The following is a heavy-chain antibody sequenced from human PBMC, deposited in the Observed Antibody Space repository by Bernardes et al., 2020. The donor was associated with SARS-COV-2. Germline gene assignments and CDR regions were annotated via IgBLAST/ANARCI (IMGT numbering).Heavy chain of an antibody. CDR2: IKQDGSEV. CDR3: ARDYYGSGIDY. J-gene: IGHJ4*02. D-gene: IGHD3-10*01. CDR1: GFTFSNYW. V-gene: IGHV3-7*01. Sequence: GGSLRLSCAASGFTFSNYWMSWVRQAPGKGLEWVATIKQDGSEVYYVDSVKGRFTISRDNAKNSLYLQMSSLRVEDTAVYYCARDYYGSGIDYWGQGTLVTVSS.